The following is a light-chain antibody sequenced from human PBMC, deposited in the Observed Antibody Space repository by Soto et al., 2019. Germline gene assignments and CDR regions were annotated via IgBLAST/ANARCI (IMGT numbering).Light chain of an antibody. Sequence: QSVLTQPPSASGTPGQRVTISCSGDRSNIGSNSVNWYQQLPGTAPKLLIYSNNQRPSGVPDRSSGSKSGTSASLAISGLQYEDEADYYCAAWDDSLNGRYVFGTGSKVTVL. CDR1: RSNIGSNS. J-gene: IGLJ1*01. V-gene: IGLV1-44*01. CDR2: SNN. CDR3: AAWDDSLNGRYV.